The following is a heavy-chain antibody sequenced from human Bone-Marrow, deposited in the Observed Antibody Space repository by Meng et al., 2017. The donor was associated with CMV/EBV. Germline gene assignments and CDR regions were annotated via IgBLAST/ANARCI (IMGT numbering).Heavy chain of an antibody. D-gene: IGHD3-3*01. CDR2: IRAYNGNT. V-gene: IGHV1-18*01. Sequence: ASVKVSCKASGYTFTSYGISWVRQAPGQGLEWMGWIRAYNGNTNYAQKIQGRVTMTTDTTTSTAYMQLRSLRSDDTAVYYCARALTRATIFGVENYYGMDVWGQGTTVTVSS. J-gene: IGHJ6*02. CDR3: ARALTRATIFGVENYYGMDV. CDR1: GYTFTSYG.